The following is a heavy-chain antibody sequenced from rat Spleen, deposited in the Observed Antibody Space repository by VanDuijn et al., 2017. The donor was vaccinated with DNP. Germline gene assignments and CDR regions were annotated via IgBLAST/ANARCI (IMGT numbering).Heavy chain of an antibody. CDR1: GFSLTSYR. CDR2: MWYDGDT. J-gene: IGHJ3*01. CDR3: TRVYYSAEDWFAY. D-gene: IGHD1-1*01. V-gene: IGHV2-15*01. Sequence: QVQLKESGPGLVQPSQTLSLTCTVSGFSLTSYRVSWVRQPSGKGPEWMGRMWYDGDTAYNSALKSRLTISRDTSKSQVLLKMNSLQTEDTAIYFCTRVYYSAEDWFAYWGQGTLVTVSS.